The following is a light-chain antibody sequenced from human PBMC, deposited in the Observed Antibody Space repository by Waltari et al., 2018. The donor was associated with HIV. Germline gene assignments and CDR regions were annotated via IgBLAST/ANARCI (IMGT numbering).Light chain of an antibody. CDR1: KDNTGFEG. CDR3: SAWYSSLNGWV. Sequence: QAGPAQPSSVCKALGQTITITCTGSKDNTGFEGAAWLQHHQGQPPKLLTTRHNERSPGISERFSACRSGNTASLTISGVQSADEADYYCSAWYSSLNGWVFGEGTHLTVL. J-gene: IGLJ3*02. CDR2: RHN. V-gene: IGLV10-54*04.